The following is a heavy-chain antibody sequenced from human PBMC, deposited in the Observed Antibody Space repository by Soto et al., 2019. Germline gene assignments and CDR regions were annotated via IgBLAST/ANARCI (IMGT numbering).Heavy chain of an antibody. J-gene: IGHJ6*02. Sequence: SVKVSCKASGGTFSSYAISWVRQAPGQGLEWMGGIIPIFGTANYAQKFQGRVTITADESTSTAYMELSSLRSEDTAVYYCARASAPIAATTNHYYYYGMDVWGQGTTVTVSS. CDR3: ARASAPIAATTNHYYYYGMDV. D-gene: IGHD1-26*01. V-gene: IGHV1-69*13. CDR2: IIPIFGTA. CDR1: GGTFSSYA.